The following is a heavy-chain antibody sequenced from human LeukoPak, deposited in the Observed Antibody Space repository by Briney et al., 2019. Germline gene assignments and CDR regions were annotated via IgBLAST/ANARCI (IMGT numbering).Heavy chain of an antibody. D-gene: IGHD5-12*01. CDR1: GASVTTYY. J-gene: IGHJ5*02. CDR3: ARGGFRPET. V-gene: IGHV4-59*02. Sequence: SETLSLTCTVSGASVTTYYWSWVRQPPGKGLEYVGYIYYSGSTSYNPSLKSRVTMPVDTSKNQVSLSLNSVTAADTAVYYCARGGFRPETWGQGTLVTVSS. CDR2: IYYSGST.